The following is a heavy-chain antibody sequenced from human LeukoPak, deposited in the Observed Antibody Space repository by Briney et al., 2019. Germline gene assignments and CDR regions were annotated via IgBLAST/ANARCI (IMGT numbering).Heavy chain of an antibody. D-gene: IGHD3-10*01. Sequence: SQTLSLTCTVSGGSISSGGYYCSWIRQHPGKGLEWIGYIYYSGSTYYNPSLKSRVTISVDTSKNQFSLKLSSVTAADTAVYYCARRVDYGSGSKTVGWFDPWGQGTLVTVSS. CDR3: ARRVDYGSGSKTVGWFDP. J-gene: IGHJ5*02. CDR2: IYYSGST. CDR1: GGSISSGGYY. V-gene: IGHV4-31*03.